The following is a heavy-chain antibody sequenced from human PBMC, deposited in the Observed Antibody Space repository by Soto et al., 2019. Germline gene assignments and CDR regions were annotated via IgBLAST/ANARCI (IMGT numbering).Heavy chain of an antibody. CDR3: AKDQLLRDGDCSGGSCYRGSFDI. CDR1: GFTFSSYA. J-gene: IGHJ3*02. D-gene: IGHD2-15*01. Sequence: EVQLLESGGGLVQPGGSLRLSCAASGFTFSSYAMSWVRQAPGKGLEWVSAISGSGGSTYYEDSVKGLFTISSNNSKNKLYLQMNCLQAENTAVYDSAKDQLLRDGDCSGGSCYRGSFDIWGQGTMVTVSS. V-gene: IGHV3-23*01. CDR2: ISGSGGST.